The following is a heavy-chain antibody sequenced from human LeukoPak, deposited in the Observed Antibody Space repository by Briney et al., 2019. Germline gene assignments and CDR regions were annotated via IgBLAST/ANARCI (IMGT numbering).Heavy chain of an antibody. J-gene: IGHJ5*01. CDR3: ARFHCTSESGYEGPRFDS. CDR1: GGSISSSSYY. V-gene: IGHV4-39*01. CDR2: FFYSGRS. D-gene: IGHD6-25*01. Sequence: SETLSLTCSVSGGSISSSSYYWGWIRQPPGKGLEWIGSFFYSGRSYYNPSLKSRATISVTTSNNQFSLQLSSVSATDTAVYYCARFHCTSESGYEGPRFDSWGQGTLVTVSS.